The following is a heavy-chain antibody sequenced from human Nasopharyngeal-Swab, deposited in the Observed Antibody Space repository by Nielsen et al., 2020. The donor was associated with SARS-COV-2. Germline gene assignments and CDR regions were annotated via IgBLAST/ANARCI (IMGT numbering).Heavy chain of an antibody. Sequence: GESLKISCKGSGYSFTSYWISWVRQMPGKGLEWMGRIDPSDSYTNYSPSFQGHVTISADRSISTAYLQWSSLKASDTAMYYCARHVQDSSGWYDYWGQGTLVTVSS. CDR1: GYSFTSYW. J-gene: IGHJ4*02. D-gene: IGHD6-19*01. CDR3: ARHVQDSSGWYDY. V-gene: IGHV5-10-1*01. CDR2: IDPSDSYT.